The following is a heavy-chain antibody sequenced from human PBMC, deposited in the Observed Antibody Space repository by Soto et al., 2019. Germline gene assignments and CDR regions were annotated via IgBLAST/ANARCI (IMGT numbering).Heavy chain of an antibody. CDR2: INVYNGNT. CDR3: ASRPPIHGDYDQEFDY. V-gene: IGHV1-18*01. Sequence: ASVKVSCKASGYTFTNYGISWVRQAPGQGLEWMGWINVYNGNTKYAQKVQGRVTMTTDTSTSTAYMELSSLRSEDTAVYYCASRPPIHGDYDQEFDYWGQGTLVTVSS. CDR1: GYTFTNYG. J-gene: IGHJ4*02. D-gene: IGHD4-17*01.